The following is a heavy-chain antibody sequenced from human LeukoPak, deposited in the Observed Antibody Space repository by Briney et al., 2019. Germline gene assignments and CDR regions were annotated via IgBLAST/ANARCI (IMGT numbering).Heavy chain of an antibody. V-gene: IGHV3-23*01. CDR2: VSGSGGST. D-gene: IGHD2-15*01. Sequence: GGSLRLSCAASGFTFDDYAMHWVRQAPGKGLEWVSGVSGSGGSTYYADSVKGRFTISRDNSKNTLYLQMNSLRVEDTAVYYCAKDRLRYCSGGSCYSPVDYWGQGTLVSVSS. CDR1: GFTFDDYA. CDR3: AKDRLRYCSGGSCYSPVDY. J-gene: IGHJ4*02.